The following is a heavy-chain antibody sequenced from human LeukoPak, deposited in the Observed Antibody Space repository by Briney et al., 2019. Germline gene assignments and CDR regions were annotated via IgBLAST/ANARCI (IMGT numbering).Heavy chain of an antibody. V-gene: IGHV3-21*04. D-gene: IGHD6-13*01. J-gene: IGHJ4*02. CDR1: GFSSFS. Sequence: GGSLRLSCAASGFSSFSLNWVRQAPGKGLEWVSSISSGSDYIYYADSVKGRFTISRDNAKNSLYLQMNSLRAEDTAVYYCATRGHSSSWYYFDYWGQGTLVTVSS. CDR2: ISSGSDYI. CDR3: ATRGHSSSWYYFDY.